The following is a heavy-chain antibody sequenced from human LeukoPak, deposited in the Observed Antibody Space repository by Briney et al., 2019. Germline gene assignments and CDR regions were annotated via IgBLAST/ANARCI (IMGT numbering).Heavy chain of an antibody. Sequence: SETLSLTCAVYGGPFSGYYWSWIRQPPGKGLEWIGEINHSGSTNYNPSLKSRVIISVDTSKNQFSVKLSSVTAADTAVYYCARRSSSWSGFDYWGQGTLVTVSS. J-gene: IGHJ4*02. CDR3: ARRSSSWSGFDY. CDR2: INHSGST. D-gene: IGHD6-13*01. CDR1: GGPFSGYY. V-gene: IGHV4-34*01.